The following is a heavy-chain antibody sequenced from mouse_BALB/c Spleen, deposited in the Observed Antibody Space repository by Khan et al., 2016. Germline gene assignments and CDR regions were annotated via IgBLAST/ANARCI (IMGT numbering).Heavy chain of an antibody. D-gene: IGHD2-10*02. CDR1: GYTFTKYG. CDR2: INTYTGRT. J-gene: IGHJ2*01. CDR3: ARQDKYADWAYYFDY. V-gene: IGHV9-3-1*01. Sequence: QIQLVQSGPELKKPGETVKISCKASGYTFTKYGMNWMKQAPGKGLEWVGWINTYTGRTTYADDFKGRSALSLETSANTAYLQINILKNEDTAKYFCARQDKYADWAYYFDYWGQGTTLTVSS.